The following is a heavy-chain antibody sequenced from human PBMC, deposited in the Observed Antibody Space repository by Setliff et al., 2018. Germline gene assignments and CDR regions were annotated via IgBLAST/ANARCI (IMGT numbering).Heavy chain of an antibody. CDR1: GYTLTELS. CDR2: FDPEDGET. J-gene: IGHJ4*02. CDR3: AKDPQIRFLEWLSRVYFDY. V-gene: IGHV1-24*01. Sequence: ASVKVSCKVSGYTLTELSRHWVRQAPGKGLEWMGGFDPEDGETIYAQKFQGRVTMTEDTSTDTAYMELSSLRAEDTAVYYCAKDPQIRFLEWLSRVYFDYWGQGTLVTVSS. D-gene: IGHD3-3*01.